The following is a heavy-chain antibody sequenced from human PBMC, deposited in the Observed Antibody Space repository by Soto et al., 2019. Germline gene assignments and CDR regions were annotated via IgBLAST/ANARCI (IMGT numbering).Heavy chain of an antibody. D-gene: IGHD3-22*01. CDR3: ASETYYYDSSGYYHVDY. CDR2: INPSGGST. V-gene: IGHV1-46*01. J-gene: IGHJ4*02. Sequence: GASVKVSCKASGYTFTSYYMHWVRQAPGQGLEWMGIINPSGGSTSYAQKFQGRVTMTRDTSTSTVYMELSSLRSEDTAVYYCASETYYYDSSGYYHVDYWGKGTLVTVSS. CDR1: GYTFTSYY.